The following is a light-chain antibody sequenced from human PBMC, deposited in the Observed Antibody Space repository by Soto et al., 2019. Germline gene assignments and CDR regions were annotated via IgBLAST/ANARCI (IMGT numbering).Light chain of an antibody. Sequence: AIQMTQSPSSLSASVGDRVTITCRASQGIRNDLGWYQQKPGKAPKLLIYAASSLQSGVPSRFSGSGSGTDFTLTIRSLQPADFATYYCLQDYNSPPAFGQGTKLAIK. CDR3: LQDYNSPPA. V-gene: IGKV1-6*01. J-gene: IGKJ2*01. CDR2: AAS. CDR1: QGIRND.